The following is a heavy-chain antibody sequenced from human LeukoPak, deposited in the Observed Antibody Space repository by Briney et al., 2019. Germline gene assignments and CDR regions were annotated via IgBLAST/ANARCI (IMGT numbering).Heavy chain of an antibody. Sequence: GGALRLSCVSSGFAIGTAWMSWVRQAPGKGLEWLGHIKSEGEGATTDYAAPAKGRFAISRDDSKNMIYLQMSSLKIDDTAIYYCIAHFPYFYGFDVWGKGTTVTVSS. CDR3: IAHFPYFYGFDV. CDR1: GFAIGTAW. J-gene: IGHJ6*04. D-gene: IGHD3-3*02. CDR2: IKSEGEGATT. V-gene: IGHV3-15*01.